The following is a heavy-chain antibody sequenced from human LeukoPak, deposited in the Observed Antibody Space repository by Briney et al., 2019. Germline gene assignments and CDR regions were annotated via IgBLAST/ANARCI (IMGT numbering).Heavy chain of an antibody. Sequence: ASVKVSCKASGGTFSSYAISWVRQAPGQGLEWMGGIIPIFGTANYAQKFQGRVTMTTDTSTRTAYMELRSLRSDDTAVYYCAREPWRSSWKYFDYWGQGTLVTVSS. CDR1: GGTFSSYA. J-gene: IGHJ4*02. CDR2: IIPIFGTA. D-gene: IGHD6-13*01. V-gene: IGHV1-69*05. CDR3: AREPWRSSWKYFDY.